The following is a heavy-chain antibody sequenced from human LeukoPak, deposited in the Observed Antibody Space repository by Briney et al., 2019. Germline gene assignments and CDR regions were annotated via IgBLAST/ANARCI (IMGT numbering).Heavy chain of an antibody. CDR3: ARVPTMVVTDDAFDI. J-gene: IGHJ3*02. CDR1: GVTFSSYA. D-gene: IGHD4-23*01. CDR2: IIPIFGTA. V-gene: IGHV1-69*01. Sequence: GASVKVSCKASGVTFSSYAISWVRQAPGQGLEWMGGIIPIFGTANYAQKFQGRVTITADESTSTAYMELSSLRSEDTAVYYCARVPTMVVTDDAFDIWGQGTMVTVSS.